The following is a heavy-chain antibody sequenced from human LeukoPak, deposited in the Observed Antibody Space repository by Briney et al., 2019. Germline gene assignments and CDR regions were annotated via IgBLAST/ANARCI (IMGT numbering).Heavy chain of an antibody. V-gene: IGHV4-4*07. CDR3: AREAVDYGSGSHDY. CDR2: IHSSGST. J-gene: IGHJ4*02. Sequence: KPSETLSLTCTVSGGSIGSYYWSWIRQPAGKGLEWIGRIHSSGSTNYNPSIKSRVTMSLDTSKNQFSLKVDSVTAADTAIYYCAREAVDYGSGSHDYWGQGTLVAVSS. D-gene: IGHD3-10*01. CDR1: GGSIGSYY.